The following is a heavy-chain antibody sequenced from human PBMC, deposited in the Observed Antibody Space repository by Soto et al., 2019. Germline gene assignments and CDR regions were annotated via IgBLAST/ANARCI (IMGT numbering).Heavy chain of an antibody. CDR3: ARDRRGIAAAGSHFDY. D-gene: IGHD6-13*01. CDR1: GFTFSDYY. V-gene: IGHV3-11*01. J-gene: IGHJ4*02. CDR2: ISGNGEVI. Sequence: GGSLRLSCAASGFTFSDYYIHWIRRAPGKGLEWISYISGNGEVIQYAASARGRFTISRDNAKNSLYLQMNSLRAEDTAVYYCARDRRGIAAAGSHFDYWGQGTLVTVSS.